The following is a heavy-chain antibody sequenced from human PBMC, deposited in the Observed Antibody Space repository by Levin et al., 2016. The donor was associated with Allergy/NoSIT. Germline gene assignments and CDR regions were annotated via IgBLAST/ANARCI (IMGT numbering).Heavy chain of an antibody. CDR2: TYYRSKWYN. D-gene: IGHD5-18*01. V-gene: IGHV6-1*01. Sequence: WIRQSPSRGLEWLGRTYYRSKWYNDYAVSVKSRITINPDTSKNQFSLQLNSVTPEDTAVYYCARLIISGGYSYGTYGNYYYYGMDVWGQGTTVTVSS. CDR3: ARLIISGGYSYGTYGNYYYYGMDV. J-gene: IGHJ6*02.